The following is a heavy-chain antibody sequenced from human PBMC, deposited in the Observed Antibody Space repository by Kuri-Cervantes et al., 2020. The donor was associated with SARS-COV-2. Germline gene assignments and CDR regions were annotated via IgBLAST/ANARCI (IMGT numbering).Heavy chain of an antibody. CDR2: INPNSGGT. Sequence: ASVKVSCKASGYAFTGYYMHWVRQAPGQGLEWMVWINPNSGGTNYAQKFQGRVTMTRDTSISTAYMELSRLRSDDTAVYYCARGRALTIFGVVTGSYGAFDIWGQGTMVTVSS. V-gene: IGHV1-2*02. J-gene: IGHJ3*02. D-gene: IGHD3-3*01. CDR3: ARGRALTIFGVVTGSYGAFDI. CDR1: GYAFTGYY.